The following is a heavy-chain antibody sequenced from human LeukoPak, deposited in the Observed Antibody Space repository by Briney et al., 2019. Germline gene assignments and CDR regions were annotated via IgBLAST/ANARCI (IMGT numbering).Heavy chain of an antibody. CDR3: ARSSPGGGNTIFGVVIPNYYMDV. Sequence: PSETLSLTCTVSGGSISSSSYYWGWIRQPPGKGLEWIGSIYYSGSTYYNPSLKSRVTISVDTSKNQFSLKLSSVTAADTAVYYCARSSPGGGNTIFGVVIPNYYMDVWGKGTTVTVSS. D-gene: IGHD3-3*01. V-gene: IGHV4-39*07. J-gene: IGHJ6*03. CDR1: GGSISSSSYY. CDR2: IYYSGST.